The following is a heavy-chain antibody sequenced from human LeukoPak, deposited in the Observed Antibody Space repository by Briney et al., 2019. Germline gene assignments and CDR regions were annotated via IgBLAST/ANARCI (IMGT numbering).Heavy chain of an antibody. J-gene: IGHJ4*02. CDR2: IHTSGTF. Sequence: SETLSLTCTVYGGSISDYFWTLIRQPAGKGLEWIGRIHTSGTFNYSPSLKSRVTMSVDTSKNQFSLQLSSVTAADTAVYYCAREGGSPGGFPLWGPGTLVTVSS. D-gene: IGHD3-16*01. CDR3: AREGGSPGGFPL. V-gene: IGHV4-4*07. CDR1: GGSISDYF.